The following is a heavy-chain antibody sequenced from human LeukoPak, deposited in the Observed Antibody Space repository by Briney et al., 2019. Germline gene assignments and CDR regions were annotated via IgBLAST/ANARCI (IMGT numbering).Heavy chain of an antibody. J-gene: IGHJ4*02. CDR1: GFTVSSSSNY. V-gene: IGHV3-53*01. CDR3: ARDLGDLRDY. CDR2: IYSAGYT. Sequence: TGGSLRLSCAASGFTVSSSSNYMSWVRQAPGKGLEWVSVIYSAGYTYHADSVRGRFTASRDNSKDTVFLQMNSLRAEDTAIYYCARDLGDLRDYWGQGTLVTVSS. D-gene: IGHD3-16*01.